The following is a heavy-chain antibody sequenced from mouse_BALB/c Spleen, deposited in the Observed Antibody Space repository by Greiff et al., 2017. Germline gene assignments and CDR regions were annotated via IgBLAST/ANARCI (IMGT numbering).Heavy chain of an antibody. V-gene: IGHV1-4*02. J-gene: IGHJ4*01. CDR2: INPSSGYT. Sequence: QVQLQQSAAELARPGASVKMSCKASGYTFTSYTMHWVKQRPGQGLEWIGYINPSSGYTEYNQKFKDKTTLTADKSSSTAYMQLSSLTSEDSAVYYCARRAGGHMDYWGQGTSVTVSS. CDR1: GYTFTSYT. CDR3: ARRAGGHMDY.